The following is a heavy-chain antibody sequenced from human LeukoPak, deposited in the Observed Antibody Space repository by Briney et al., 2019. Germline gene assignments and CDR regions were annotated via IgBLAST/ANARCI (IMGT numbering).Heavy chain of an antibody. CDR2: ISSDGSST. Sequence: GGSLRLSCAASGFTFRNHWMHWVRQTPGKGLVWVSRISSDGSSTTYADSVKGRFTISRDNAKNTLYLQMNNLRAEDTAMYYCARDQRVTGRPDIDYWGQGVVVILSS. CDR1: GFTFRNHW. V-gene: IGHV3-74*03. J-gene: IGHJ4*02. CDR3: ARDQRVTGRPDIDY. D-gene: IGHD6-6*01.